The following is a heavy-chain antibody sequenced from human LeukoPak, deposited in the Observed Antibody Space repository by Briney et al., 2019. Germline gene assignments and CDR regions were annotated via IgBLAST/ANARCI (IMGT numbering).Heavy chain of an antibody. J-gene: IGHJ4*02. Sequence: SETLSLTCTVSGGSISSYYWSWIRQPPGKGLEWIGYIYYSGSTNYNPSLKSRVTISVDTSKNQFSLKLSSVTAADTAVYYCAGASYDSSGVHWGQGTLVTVSS. V-gene: IGHV4-59*01. CDR3: AGASYDSSGVH. CDR1: GGSISSYY. D-gene: IGHD3-22*01. CDR2: IYYSGST.